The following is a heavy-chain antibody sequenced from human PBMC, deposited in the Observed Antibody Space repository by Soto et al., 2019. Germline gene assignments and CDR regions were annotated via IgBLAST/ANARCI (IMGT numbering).Heavy chain of an antibody. Sequence: PSETLSLTCAVSGGSFSSGGYSWSWIRQPPXKGLEWIGYIYHSRSTYYNPSLKSRVTISVDRSKNQFSLQLSSVTAAETALYYLERGMTDYYYDSSGYTNWGQGALVTVSS. CDR2: IYHSRST. CDR1: GGSFSSGGYS. J-gene: IGHJ4*02. D-gene: IGHD3-22*01. V-gene: IGHV4-30-2*01. CDR3: ERGMTDYYYDSSGYTN.